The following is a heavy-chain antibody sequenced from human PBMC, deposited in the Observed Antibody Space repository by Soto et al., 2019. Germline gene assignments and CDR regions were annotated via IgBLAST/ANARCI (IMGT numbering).Heavy chain of an antibody. D-gene: IGHD3-22*01. V-gene: IGHV1-8*01. Sequence: QVQLVQSGAEVKKPGASVRVSCKASGYTFTSYEVNWVRQATGQGLEWMGWMNPNSGNTGYAQKFQGRVTMTRNTSISTAYMELSGLRSEDTAVYYCARELTMIVDNWGQGTLVAVSS. J-gene: IGHJ4*02. CDR3: ARELTMIVDN. CDR1: GYTFTSYE. CDR2: MNPNSGNT.